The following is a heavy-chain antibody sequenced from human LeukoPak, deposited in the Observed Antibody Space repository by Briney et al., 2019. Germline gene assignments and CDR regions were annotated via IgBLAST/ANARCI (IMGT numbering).Heavy chain of an antibody. CDR2: INSEGSTI. Sequence: GGSLRLSCAGSGITFSTYWMHWVRQAPGKGLVWVSRINSEGSTISYADSVKGRFTISRDNAKNTLFLQMNSLRAEDTAVYYCARISSDSISYYDHWGQGTLATVSS. CDR1: GITFSTYW. D-gene: IGHD3-22*01. CDR3: ARISSDSISYYDH. V-gene: IGHV3-74*01. J-gene: IGHJ4*02.